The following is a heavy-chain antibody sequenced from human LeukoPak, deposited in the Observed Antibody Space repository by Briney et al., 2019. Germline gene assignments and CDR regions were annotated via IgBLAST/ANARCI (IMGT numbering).Heavy chain of an antibody. V-gene: IGHV1-8*03. Sequence: GASVKVSCKASGYTFTSYDINWVRQAPGQGLEWMGWMNPNSGNTGYAQKFQGRVTITRNTSISTAYMELSSLRSDDTAVYYCARDGVMVPSYYYYMDVWGKGTTVTISS. CDR2: MNPNSGNT. D-gene: IGHD3-10*01. CDR3: ARDGVMVPSYYYYMDV. J-gene: IGHJ6*03. CDR1: GYTFTSYD.